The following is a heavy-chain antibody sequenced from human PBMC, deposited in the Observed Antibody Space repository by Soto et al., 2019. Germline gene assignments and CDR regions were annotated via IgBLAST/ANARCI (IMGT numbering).Heavy chain of an antibody. CDR1: GYSISSGYY. J-gene: IGHJ4*02. Sequence: QVQLQESGPGLVKPSETLSLTCAVSGYSISSGYYWGWIRQPPGKGLEWIGSIYHSGSTYYNPSLKSRVTISVDTSKNQFSLKLSSVTAADTAVYYCAKDWGVDWNRFDYWGQGTLVTVSS. V-gene: IGHV4-38-2*02. CDR2: IYHSGST. CDR3: AKDWGVDWNRFDY. D-gene: IGHD1-1*01.